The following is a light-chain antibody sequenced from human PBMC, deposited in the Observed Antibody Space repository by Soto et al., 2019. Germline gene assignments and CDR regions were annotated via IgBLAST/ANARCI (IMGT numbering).Light chain of an antibody. V-gene: IGKV3-15*01. J-gene: IGKJ5*01. Sequence: EIVMTQSPATLSVSPGERATIYFSSSQSVSSNLAWYQQKPGQAPRLLIYGASTRATGIPARFSGSGSGTEFTLTISSLQSEDFAVYYCHQRQYWPPITFGQGTRLEI. CDR3: HQRQYWPPIT. CDR1: QSVSSN. CDR2: GAS.